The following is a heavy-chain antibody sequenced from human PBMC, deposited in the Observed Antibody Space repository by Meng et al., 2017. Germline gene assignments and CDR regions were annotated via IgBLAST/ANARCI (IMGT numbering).Heavy chain of an antibody. J-gene: IGHJ3*02. CDR3: ERTLRFGESKAFDI. D-gene: IGHD3-10*01. V-gene: IGHV2-70*04. Sequence: SGPTLVKPTPTLTLTCTFPGFSLSTSGMRVSWIRQPPGKALEWLARIDWDDDKFYSTSLKTRLTISKDTSKNQVVLTMTNMDPVDTATYYCERTLRFGESKAFDIWGQGTMVTVSS. CDR1: GFSLSTSGMR. CDR2: IDWDDDK.